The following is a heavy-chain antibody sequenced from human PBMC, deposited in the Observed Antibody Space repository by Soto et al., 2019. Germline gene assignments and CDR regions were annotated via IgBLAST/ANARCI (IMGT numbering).Heavy chain of an antibody. Sequence: QVHLVQSGAEVKKPGASVKVSCKGSGYTFTTYGITWVRQAPGQGLEWMGWISAHNGNTNYAQKLQGRVTVTRDTSTSTAYMELRSLIYDDKAVYYCARGRYGDYWGQGALVTVSS. D-gene: IGHD1-1*01. CDR1: GYTFTTYG. CDR3: ARGRYGDY. J-gene: IGHJ4*02. CDR2: ISAHNGNT. V-gene: IGHV1-18*01.